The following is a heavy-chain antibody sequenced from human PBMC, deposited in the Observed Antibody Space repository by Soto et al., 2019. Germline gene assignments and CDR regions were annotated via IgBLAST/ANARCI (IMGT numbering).Heavy chain of an antibody. CDR1: GGTFSSYT. V-gene: IGHV1-69*02. J-gene: IGHJ3*02. CDR3: ARGGGYCCCGCCWGHDAFEI. CDR2: IIPILGIA. Sequence: QVQLVQSGAEVKKPGSSVKVSCKASGGTFSSYTISWVRQAPGQGLEWMGRIIPILGIANYAQKFQGRVTITADKSTRTGYMGLRRLGSEDTGGDFCARGGGYCCCGCCWGHDAFEIWGPGTIVTVSS. D-gene: IGHD2-15*01.